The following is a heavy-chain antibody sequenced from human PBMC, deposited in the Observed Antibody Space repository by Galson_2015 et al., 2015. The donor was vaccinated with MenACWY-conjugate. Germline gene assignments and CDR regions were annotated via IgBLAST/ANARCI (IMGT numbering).Heavy chain of an antibody. CDR2: IKADGSFS. CDR1: GFTFNNYW. D-gene: IGHD1-1*01. V-gene: IGHV3-74*01. J-gene: IGHJ4*02. CDR3: AGDNNWSFDS. Sequence: SLRLSCAASGFTFNNYWMHWVRQPPGKGLEWISYIKADGSFSNYADSVKGRFTISTDNAKNMVHLQMDGLGDEDTAVYFCAGDNNWSFDSWGQGTLVTVSS.